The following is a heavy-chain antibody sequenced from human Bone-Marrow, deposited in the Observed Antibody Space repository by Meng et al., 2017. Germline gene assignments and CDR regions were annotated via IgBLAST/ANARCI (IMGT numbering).Heavy chain of an antibody. D-gene: IGHD6-13*01. V-gene: IGHV1-8*01. Sequence: QVQLVWSGDGVKKPGASVKVACKASGYTFTSYDINWVRQATGQGLEWMGWMNPNSGNTGYAQKFQGRVTMTRNTSISTAYMELSSLRSEDTAVYYCARAPYSSKDWFDPWGQGTLVTVSS. CDR3: ARAPYSSKDWFDP. CDR1: GYTFTSYD. CDR2: MNPNSGNT. J-gene: IGHJ5*02.